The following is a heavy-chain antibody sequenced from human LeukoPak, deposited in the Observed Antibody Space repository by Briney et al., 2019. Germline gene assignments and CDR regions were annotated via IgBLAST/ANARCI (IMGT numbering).Heavy chain of an antibody. Sequence: HPGGSLRLSCAASGFTFSSYGMHWVRQAPGKGLEWVAVIWYDGSNKYYADSVKGRFTISRDNSKNTLYLQMNSLRAEDTAVYYCAREAHTDGGCDYWGQGTLVTVSS. CDR2: IWYDGSNK. CDR3: AREAHTDGGCDY. V-gene: IGHV3-33*08. CDR1: GFTFSSYG. D-gene: IGHD3-16*01. J-gene: IGHJ4*02.